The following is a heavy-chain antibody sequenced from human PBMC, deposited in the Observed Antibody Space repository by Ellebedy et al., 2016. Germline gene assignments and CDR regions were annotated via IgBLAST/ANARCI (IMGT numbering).Heavy chain of an antibody. Sequence: GGSLRLXCVASGFTFNTYNMNWVRQAPGKGLEWVSSISSTSNYIYYADSVKGRFTVSRDNTMNSLYLQMNSLRAEDTAVYYCARGIVAYYFDDWGQGTVVTVSS. CDR1: GFTFNTYN. CDR2: ISSTSNYI. V-gene: IGHV3-21*01. D-gene: IGHD2/OR15-2a*01. J-gene: IGHJ4*02. CDR3: ARGIVAYYFDD.